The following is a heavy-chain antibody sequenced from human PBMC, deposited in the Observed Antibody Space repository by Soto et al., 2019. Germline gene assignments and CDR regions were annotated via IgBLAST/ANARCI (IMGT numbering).Heavy chain of an antibody. CDR3: AKMEGMDPWAYSFDY. V-gene: IGHV3-23*01. J-gene: IGHJ4*02. CDR1: GFTFSDVA. CDR2: IYGGGNGP. D-gene: IGHD2-2*03. Sequence: EVQVLESGGGLVQPGGSLRLSCAATGFTFSDVAMSWVRQAPGKGLEWVSRIYGGGNGPHYADSVKGRVTISRDNSKNTLYLHMNSLRAEDTAVYYCAKMEGMDPWAYSFDYWGQGTLVTVSS.